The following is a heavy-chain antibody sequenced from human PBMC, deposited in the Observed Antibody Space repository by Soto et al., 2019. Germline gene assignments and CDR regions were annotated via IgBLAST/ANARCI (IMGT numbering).Heavy chain of an antibody. V-gene: IGHV1-69*12. Sequence: QVQLVQSRAEVKKPGSSVKVSCKASGGTFSSYAISWVRQAPGQGLEWMGGIIPIFGTANYAQKFQGRVTITADESTSTAYMELSSLRSEDTAVYYCAGTRGAYCGGDCYPYFQHWGQGTLVTVSS. CDR2: IIPIFGTA. CDR1: GGTFSSYA. CDR3: AGTRGAYCGGDCYPYFQH. J-gene: IGHJ1*01. D-gene: IGHD2-21*02.